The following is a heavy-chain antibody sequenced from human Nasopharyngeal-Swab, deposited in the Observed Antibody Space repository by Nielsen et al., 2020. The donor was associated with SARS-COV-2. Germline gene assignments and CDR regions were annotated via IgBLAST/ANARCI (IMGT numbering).Heavy chain of an antibody. CDR3: ARARGVMIVVRGAFDI. V-gene: IGHV1-46*01. Sequence: ASVKVSCKASGYTFTSYYMHWVRQAPGQGLEWMGIINPSGGSTSYAQKFQGRVTMTRDTSTSTVYMELSSLRSEDTAVYYCARARGVMIVVRGAFDIWGQGTMVTVSS. CDR1: GYTFTSYY. J-gene: IGHJ3*02. D-gene: IGHD3-22*01. CDR2: INPSGGST.